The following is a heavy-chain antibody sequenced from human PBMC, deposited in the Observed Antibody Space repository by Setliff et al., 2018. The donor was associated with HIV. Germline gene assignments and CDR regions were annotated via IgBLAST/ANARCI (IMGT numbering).Heavy chain of an antibody. CDR1: GDSISSGGYY. D-gene: IGHD5-18*01. CDR2: VYYSGSP. J-gene: IGHJ6*04. Sequence: SETLSLTCTVSGDSISSGGYYWSWIRQRPGKGLEWIGYVYYSGSPDYNPSLKSQVTISLDRSKNQFSLKLRSVTAADTAVYYCARYPADTASSDVWGKGTTVTVSS. CDR3: ARYPADTASSDV. V-gene: IGHV4-31*01.